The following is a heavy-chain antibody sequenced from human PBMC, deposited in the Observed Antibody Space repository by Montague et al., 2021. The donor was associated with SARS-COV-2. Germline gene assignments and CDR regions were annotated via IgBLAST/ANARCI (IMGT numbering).Heavy chain of an antibody. D-gene: IGHD1-26*01. V-gene: IGHV3-20*04. J-gene: IGHJ4*02. CDR1: GFTFTDYT. Sequence: SLRLSCAASGFTFTDYTMNWVRQAPGKGLEWVSGINWNGGDTGYADSVKGHFTITRDNAKNSRYLQMNSLRDEDTAFYYCARVKVGATIDYWGQGTLVTVSS. CDR3: ARVKVGATIDY. CDR2: INWNGGDT.